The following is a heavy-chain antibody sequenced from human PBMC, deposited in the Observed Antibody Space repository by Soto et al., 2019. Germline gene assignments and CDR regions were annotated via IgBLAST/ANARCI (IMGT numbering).Heavy chain of an antibody. Sequence: GASVKVSCKASGYTFTSYGISWVRQAPGQGLEWMGWISAYNGNTNYAQKLQGRVTMTTDTSTSTANMELRSLRSDDTAVYYCASGLVIVGATTLAYWGQGTLVTVSS. J-gene: IGHJ4*02. V-gene: IGHV1-18*01. D-gene: IGHD1-26*01. CDR2: ISAYNGNT. CDR1: GYTFTSYG. CDR3: ASGLVIVGATTLAY.